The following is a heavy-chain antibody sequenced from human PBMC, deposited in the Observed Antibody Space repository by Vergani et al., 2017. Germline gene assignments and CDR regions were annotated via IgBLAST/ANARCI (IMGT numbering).Heavy chain of an antibody. CDR3: ARVIRGDIVVVPAADWYIDL. D-gene: IGHD2-2*01. V-gene: IGHV4-59*11. CDR2: IHYSENT. CDR1: FDSIRNLY. Sequence: QVQLQESGPGLVKSSETLSLTCSVSFDSIRNLYCNWIRQPPGKGLEWIGSIHYSENTNYNPSLKTRVTISVDTSKNQFSLTLTSVTAADTAVYYCARVIRGDIVVVPAADWYIDLWGRGTLVTVSS. J-gene: IGHJ2*01.